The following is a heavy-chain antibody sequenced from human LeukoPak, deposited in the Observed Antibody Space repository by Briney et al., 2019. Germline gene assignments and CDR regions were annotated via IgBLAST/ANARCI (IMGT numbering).Heavy chain of an antibody. D-gene: IGHD3-16*01. V-gene: IGHV3-7*01. CDR2: IKQDGSEK. CDR3: ARYDYVWGKTFDI. CDR1: GFPFSSYW. J-gene: IGHJ3*02. Sequence: PGGSLSLSCAASGFPFSSYWMSWVRQAPGKGLEWVANIKQDGSEKYYVDSVKGRFTISRDNAKNSLFLQMSSLRAEDTAAYYCARYDYVWGKTFDIWGQGTMVTVSS.